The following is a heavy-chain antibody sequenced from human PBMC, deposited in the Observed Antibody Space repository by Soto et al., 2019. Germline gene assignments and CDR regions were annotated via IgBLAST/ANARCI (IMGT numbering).Heavy chain of an antibody. Sequence: GESLKISCKGSGYSFTSYWIGWVRQMPGKGLEWMGIIYPGDSDTRYSPSFQGQVTISADKSISTAYLQWSSLKASDTAMYYCARQFYSNYTYYYYYMDVWGKGTTVTVSS. CDR2: IYPGDSDT. D-gene: IGHD4-4*01. CDR1: GYSFTSYW. CDR3: ARQFYSNYTYYYYYMDV. J-gene: IGHJ6*03. V-gene: IGHV5-51*01.